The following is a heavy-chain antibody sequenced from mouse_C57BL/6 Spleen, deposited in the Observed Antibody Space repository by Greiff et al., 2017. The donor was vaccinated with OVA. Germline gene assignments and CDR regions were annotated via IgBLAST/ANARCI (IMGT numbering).Heavy chain of an antibody. Sequence: VQLKQSGPELVKPGASVKISCKASGYSFTGYYMNWVKQSPEKSLEWIGEINPSTGGTTYNQKFKAKATLTVDKSSSTAYMQLKSLTSEDSAVYYCASYDGSLFAYWGQGTLVTVSA. V-gene: IGHV1-42*01. D-gene: IGHD2-3*01. CDR3: ASYDGSLFAY. CDR2: INPSTGGT. J-gene: IGHJ3*01. CDR1: GYSFTGYY.